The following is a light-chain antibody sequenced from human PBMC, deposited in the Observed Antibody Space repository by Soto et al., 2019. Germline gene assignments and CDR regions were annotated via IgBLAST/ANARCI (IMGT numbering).Light chain of an antibody. J-gene: IGKJ5*01. CDR3: QQYGSSYT. CDR2: GAS. V-gene: IGKV3-20*01. Sequence: PGERATLPCRASQSVSGSYLAWYQQKPGQAPRLLIYGASSRAAGIPDRFSGSGSGTDFTLTISRLEPEDFAVYYCQQYGSSYTFGQGTRLEIK. CDR1: QSVSGSY.